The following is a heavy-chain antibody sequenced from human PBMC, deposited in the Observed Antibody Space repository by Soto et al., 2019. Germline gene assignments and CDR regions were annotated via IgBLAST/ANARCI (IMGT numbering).Heavy chain of an antibody. CDR1: VRSFSTIAAY. CDR3: ARQVNSGTYDH. Sequence: QLQLQESGPGLVKPSKTLSLTCTVSVRSFSTIAAYWGWIRQPPGKGLEWIGNTYYSGTPYYNPSLKSRVTISVDTSKNQFSLNLTSVTAADTAAYYCARQVNSGTYDHWGQGTLVTVSS. J-gene: IGHJ5*02. V-gene: IGHV4-39*01. D-gene: IGHD1-26*01. CDR2: TYYSGTP.